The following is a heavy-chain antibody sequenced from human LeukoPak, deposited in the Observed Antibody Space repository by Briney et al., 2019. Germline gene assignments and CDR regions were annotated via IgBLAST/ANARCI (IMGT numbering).Heavy chain of an antibody. Sequence: GASVKVSCKASGYTFTSYGISWVRQAPGQGLEWMGWISAYNGNTNYAQKLQGRVTMTTDTSTSTAYMELRGLRSDDTAVYYCARGSLSPQLEPYPLDYWGQGTLVTVSS. CDR2: ISAYNGNT. V-gene: IGHV1-18*01. CDR3: ARGSLSPQLEPYPLDY. J-gene: IGHJ4*02. D-gene: IGHD1-1*01. CDR1: GYTFTSYG.